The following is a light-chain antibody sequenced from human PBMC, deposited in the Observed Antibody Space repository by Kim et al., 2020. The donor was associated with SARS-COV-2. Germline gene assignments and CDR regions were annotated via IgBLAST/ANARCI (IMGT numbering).Light chain of an antibody. J-gene: IGKJ4*01. V-gene: IGKV3-11*01. CDR1: QSVRSL. CDR2: DAS. CDR3: QQRSEWPLT. Sequence: SLCQGESATLSCRASQSVRSLLAWYEQKPGQAPRLLIDDASNRAAGIPARFSGSGSGTDFSLTISSLEPEDFAVYYCQQRSEWPLTFGGGTKLEI.